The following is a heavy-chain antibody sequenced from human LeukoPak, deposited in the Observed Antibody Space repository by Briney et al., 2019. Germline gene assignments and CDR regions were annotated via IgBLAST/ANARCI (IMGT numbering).Heavy chain of an antibody. CDR2: IRSSSAYI. CDR3: ARDPTSSWETAFDI. J-gene: IGHJ3*02. CDR1: GFTFSDYT. Sequence: GGSLRLSCVASGFTFSDYTMSWFRQAPGKGLEWISSIRSSSAYIYYADSVKGRFTISRDNAKNSLYLQMNSLRAEDTAVYYCARDPTSSWETAFDIWGQGTMVTVSS. D-gene: IGHD1-26*01. V-gene: IGHV3-21*01.